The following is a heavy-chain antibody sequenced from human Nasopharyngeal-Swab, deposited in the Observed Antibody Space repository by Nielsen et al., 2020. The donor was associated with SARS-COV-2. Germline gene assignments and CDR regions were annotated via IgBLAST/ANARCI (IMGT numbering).Heavy chain of an antibody. CDR2: ISWDGGST. CDR1: GFPFDDYN. Sequence: GESLKISCAASGFPFDDYNMHWVRQAPGKGLEWVSLISWDGGSTYYADSVKGRFTISRDNSKNSLYLQMNSLRTEDTALYYCAKQNKWELDYWGQGTLVTVSS. CDR3: AKQNKWELDY. J-gene: IGHJ4*02. V-gene: IGHV3-43*01. D-gene: IGHD1-26*01.